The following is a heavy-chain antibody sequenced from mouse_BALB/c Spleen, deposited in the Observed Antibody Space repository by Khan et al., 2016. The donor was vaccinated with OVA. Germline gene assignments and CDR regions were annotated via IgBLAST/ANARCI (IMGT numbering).Heavy chain of an antibody. CDR1: GYTFTSYW. J-gene: IGHJ4*01. D-gene: IGHD1-1*01. CDR3: ARSYYYGSDHYAMDY. Sequence: DLVKPGAAVQLSCKASGYTFTSYWINWIKQRPGQGLEWIGRIGPGSGSTSYNEMFKGKATLTVDTSSSTAYIQLSSLSSADSAVYFWARSYYYGSDHYAMDYWGQGTSVPVSS. CDR2: IGPGSGST. V-gene: IGHV1S41*01.